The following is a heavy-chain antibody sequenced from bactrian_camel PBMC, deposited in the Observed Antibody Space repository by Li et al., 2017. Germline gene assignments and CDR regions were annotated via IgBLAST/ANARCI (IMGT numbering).Heavy chain of an antibody. Sequence: HVQLVESGGGLVQPGGSLDLSCAASGFTFSNYWMYWFRQAPGKEREGVARIATGSGNTYYADSVKGRFTISQDIAKNTVYLQMDSPKPEDTGMYFCAADWVPGENWVKAALSNPNIFNYWGQGTQVTVS. CDR1: GFTFSNYW. V-gene: IGHV3S1*01. CDR2: IATGSGNT. CDR3: AADWVPGENWVKAALSNPNIFNY. D-gene: IGHD3*01. J-gene: IGHJ4*01.